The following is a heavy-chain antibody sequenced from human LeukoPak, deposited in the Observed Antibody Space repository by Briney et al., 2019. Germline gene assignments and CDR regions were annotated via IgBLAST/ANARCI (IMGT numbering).Heavy chain of an antibody. Sequence: ASVKVSCNASGYTFTGYYMHWVRQAPGQGLEWMGWINPNSGGTNYAQKFQGRVTMTRDTSISTAYMELSRLRSDDTAVYYCGIFGVVGIGGWYDAFDIWRQGTMVTVSS. CDR3: GIFGVVGIGGWYDAFDI. D-gene: IGHD2-15*01. CDR2: INPNSGGT. J-gene: IGHJ3*02. CDR1: GYTFTGYY. V-gene: IGHV1-2*02.